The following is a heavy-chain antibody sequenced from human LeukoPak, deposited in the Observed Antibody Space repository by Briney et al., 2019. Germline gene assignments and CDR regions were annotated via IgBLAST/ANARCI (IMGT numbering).Heavy chain of an antibody. CDR1: GYTFTGYY. J-gene: IGHJ4*02. Sequence: ASVKVSCKASGYTFTGYYMHWVRQAPGRGLEWMGWINPNSGGTNYAQKFQGRVTMTRDTSISTAYMELSRLRSDDTAVYYCARGVDQDIVATIYWFDYWGQGTLVTVSS. D-gene: IGHD5-12*01. CDR2: INPNSGGT. V-gene: IGHV1-2*02. CDR3: ARGVDQDIVATIYWFDY.